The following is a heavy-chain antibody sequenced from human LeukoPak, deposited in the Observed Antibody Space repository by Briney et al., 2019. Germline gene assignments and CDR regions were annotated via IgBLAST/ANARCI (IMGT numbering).Heavy chain of an antibody. J-gene: IGHJ4*02. CDR1: GYSFSIYW. V-gene: IGHV5-10-1*01. CDR3: ARQPYYYDSSGYYYGDY. Sequence: GESLKISCQASGYSFSIYWIGWVRQVPGKGLEWMGRIDPSDSYTNYSPSFQGHVTISADKSISTAYLQWSSLKASDTAMYYCARQPYYYDSSGYYYGDYWGRGTLVTVSS. D-gene: IGHD3-22*01. CDR2: IDPSDSYT.